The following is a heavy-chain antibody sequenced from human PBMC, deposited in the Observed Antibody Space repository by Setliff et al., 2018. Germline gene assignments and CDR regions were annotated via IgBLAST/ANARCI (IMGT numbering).Heavy chain of an antibody. D-gene: IGHD2-15*01. V-gene: IGHV3-33*08. Sequence: GGSLRLSCVASGFTFSNYEMNWVRQAPGKGLEWVTVIWDDGGNKYHADSVKGRFTISRDNSKNTLYLQMNSLRPEDTAVYYCARTCSGSGCYAGLESWGQGTPVTVSS. CDR2: IWDDGGNK. CDR3: ARTCSGSGCYAGLES. CDR1: GFTFSNYE. J-gene: IGHJ4*02.